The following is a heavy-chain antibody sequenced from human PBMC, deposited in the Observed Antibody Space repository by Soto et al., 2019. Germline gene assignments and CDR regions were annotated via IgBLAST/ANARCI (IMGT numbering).Heavy chain of an antibody. D-gene: IGHD3-10*01. Sequence: PRLSCAASGFTFSTYAMSWIRQAPGKGLEWVSTVSASGGNTYYADSVRGRFTISRDNSKFTLYLRMNSLRAEDTAVYYCALHSGSGSYYNPNDYWGQGTLVTVSS. CDR2: VSASGGNT. V-gene: IGHV3-23*01. CDR3: ALHSGSGSYYNPNDY. CDR1: GFTFSTYA. J-gene: IGHJ4*02.